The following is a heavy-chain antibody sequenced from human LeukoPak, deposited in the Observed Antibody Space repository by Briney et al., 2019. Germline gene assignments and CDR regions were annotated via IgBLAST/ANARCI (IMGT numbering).Heavy chain of an antibody. Sequence: GGTLRLSCAASGFTFSSYGMSWVRQAPGKGLEWVSAISGSGGSTYYADSVKGRFTISRDNSKNTLYLQMNSLRAEGTAVYYCARWLYSSGWAIDYWGQGTLVTVSS. V-gene: IGHV3-23*01. CDR2: ISGSGGST. D-gene: IGHD6-19*01. CDR1: GFTFSSYG. CDR3: ARWLYSSGWAIDY. J-gene: IGHJ4*02.